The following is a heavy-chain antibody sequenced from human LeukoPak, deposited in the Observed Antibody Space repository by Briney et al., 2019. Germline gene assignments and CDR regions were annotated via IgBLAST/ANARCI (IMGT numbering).Heavy chain of an antibody. D-gene: IGHD4-23*01. J-gene: IGHJ4*02. CDR1: GGSFGGYD. V-gene: IGHV4-34*01. CDR3: ARVRFRGKDDY. Sequence: SETLSLTCAVYGGSFGGYDWGWIRQPPGKGLEWIGEINHSGITNYNPSFESRVTISVDASKNQFSLKLTSMTAADTAVYYCARVRFRGKDDYWGQGILVTVSS. CDR2: INHSGIT.